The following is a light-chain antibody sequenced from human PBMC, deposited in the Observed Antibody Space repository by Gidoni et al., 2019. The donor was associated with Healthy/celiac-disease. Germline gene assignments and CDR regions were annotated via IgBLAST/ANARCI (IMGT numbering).Light chain of an antibody. CDR3: QQYYSTPPA. CDR2: WAS. CDR1: QSVLYSSNNKNY. V-gene: IGKV4-1*01. J-gene: IGKJ3*01. Sequence: DIVMTPSPVSLAVSLGERATINCKSSQSVLYSSNNKNYLAWYQQKPGQPPKLLIYWASTRESGVPDRFSGSGSGTDFTLTISSLQAEDVAVYYCQQYYSTPPAFGPGTKVDIK.